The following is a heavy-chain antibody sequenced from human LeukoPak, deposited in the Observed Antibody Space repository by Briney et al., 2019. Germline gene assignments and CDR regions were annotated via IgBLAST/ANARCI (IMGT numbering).Heavy chain of an antibody. CDR3: ARVADHDYYDYMLDY. V-gene: IGHV1-2*02. CDR1: GYTFTGYY. Sequence: ASVKVSCKASGYTFTGYYMHWVRQAPGQGLEWMGWINPNSGGTNYAQKFQGRVTMTRDTSISTAYMEPSRLRSDDTAVYYCARVADHDYYDYMLDYWGQGTLVTVSS. J-gene: IGHJ4*02. D-gene: IGHD4-17*01. CDR2: INPNSGGT.